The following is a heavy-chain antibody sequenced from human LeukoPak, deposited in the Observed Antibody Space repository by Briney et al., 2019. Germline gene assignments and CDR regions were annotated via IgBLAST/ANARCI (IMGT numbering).Heavy chain of an antibody. Sequence: PGGSLRLSCAASGFTFSSYGMHWVRQAPGKGLEWVAFIRYDGSNKYYADSVKGRFTISRDNSKNTLYLQMNSLRAEDTAVYYCAKGTMVRGVQTYYFDYWGQGTPVTVSS. CDR1: GFTFSSYG. CDR3: AKGTMVRGVQTYYFDY. J-gene: IGHJ4*02. V-gene: IGHV3-30*02. D-gene: IGHD3-10*01. CDR2: IRYDGSNK.